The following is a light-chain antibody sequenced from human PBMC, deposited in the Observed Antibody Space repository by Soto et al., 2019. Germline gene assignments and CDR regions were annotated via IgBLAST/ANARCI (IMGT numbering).Light chain of an antibody. V-gene: IGKV3-20*01. J-gene: IGKJ1*01. CDR2: GAS. Sequence: EVVLTQSPGTLSLSPGERATLSCRATQSVASGYFAWYQQKPGQAPRLLIYGASTRATGIPDRFSGSGSGTDFTLTISRLEHEDSAVYFWQHYGTSRTGDQGTKVEIK. CDR3: QHYGTSRT. CDR1: QSVASGY.